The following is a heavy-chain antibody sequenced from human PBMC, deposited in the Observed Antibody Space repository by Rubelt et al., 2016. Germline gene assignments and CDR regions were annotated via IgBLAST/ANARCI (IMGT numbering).Heavy chain of an antibody. CDR3: ARLSTAMLFDP. CDR2: NHYTENS. J-gene: IGHJ5*02. D-gene: IGHD5-18*01. CDR1: GGSISTYY. Sequence: QVQLQESGPGLVKSSETLSLTCTVSGGSISTYYWGWIRLPTGKGLEWIGYNHYTENSKYNPSLKNRVTVSVDTYKNKLPLWSAAVTAPDTAGYYCARLSTAMLFDPWGQGTLVTVSS. V-gene: IGHV4-59*01.